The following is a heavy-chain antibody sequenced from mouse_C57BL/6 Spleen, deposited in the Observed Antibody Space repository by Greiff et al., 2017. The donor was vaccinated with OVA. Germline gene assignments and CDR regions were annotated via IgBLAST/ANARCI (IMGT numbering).Heavy chain of an antibody. D-gene: IGHD2-3*01. CDR3: ATDGYYSFDY. V-gene: IGHV1-7*01. Sequence: VQLQQSGAELMKPGASVKLSCKATGYTFTGYWIEWVKQRPGQGLEWIGYINPSSGYTKYNQKFKDKATLTADKSSSTAYMQLSSLTYEDSAVYYCATDGYYSFDYWGQGTTLTVSS. J-gene: IGHJ2*01. CDR2: INPSSGYT. CDR1: GYTFTGYW.